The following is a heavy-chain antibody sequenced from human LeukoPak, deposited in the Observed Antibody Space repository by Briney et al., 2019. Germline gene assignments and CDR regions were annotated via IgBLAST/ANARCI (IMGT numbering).Heavy chain of an antibody. J-gene: IGHJ4*02. D-gene: IGHD6-13*01. CDR2: IYYSGST. V-gene: IGHV4-38-2*02. CDR3: ARVARSSFS. Sequence: SETRSLTCTVSGYSISSGYYWGWIRQPPGKGLEWIGSIYYSGSTYYNPSLKSRVTISLDTSKNQFSLKLSSVTAADTAVYYCARVARSSFSWGQGTLVTVSS. CDR1: GYSISSGYY.